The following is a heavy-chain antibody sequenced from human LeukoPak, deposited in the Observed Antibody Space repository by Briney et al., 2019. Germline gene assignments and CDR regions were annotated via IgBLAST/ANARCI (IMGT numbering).Heavy chain of an antibody. CDR2: ISGSGDST. J-gene: IGHJ4*02. CDR3: AKSAYYDSSGFYREYYFDY. D-gene: IGHD3-22*01. Sequence: GGSLRLSCAASGVTFSNYAMTWVRQAPVKGREWVSGISGSGDSTYYAHSLKGRFTIPRDNSKNTLHLQMNSLRAEDTAVYYCAKSAYYDSSGFYREYYFDYWGQGTLVTVSS. V-gene: IGHV3-23*01. CDR1: GVTFSNYA.